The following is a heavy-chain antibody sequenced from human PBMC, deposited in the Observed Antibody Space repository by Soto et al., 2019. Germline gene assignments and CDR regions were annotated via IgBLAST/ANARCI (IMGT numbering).Heavy chain of an antibody. CDR1: GGSISSGGYY. CDR3: ARVQCSSTSCYRNYYYYGMDV. V-gene: IGHV4-31*03. J-gene: IGHJ6*02. Sequence: QVQLQESGPGLVKPSQTLSLTCTVSGGSISSGGYYWSWIRQHPGKGLEWIGYIYYSGSTYYNPSLNRRVTISVDTSKNQFSLKLSSVTAADTAVYYCARVQCSSTSCYRNYYYYGMDVWGQGTTVTVFS. D-gene: IGHD2-2*02. CDR2: IYYSGST.